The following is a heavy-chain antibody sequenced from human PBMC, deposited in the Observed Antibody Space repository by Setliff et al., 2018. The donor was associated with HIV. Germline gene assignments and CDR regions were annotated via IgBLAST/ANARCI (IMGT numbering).Heavy chain of an antibody. CDR1: GYIFSSYG. CDR2: ISAYNGNI. Sequence: GASVKVSCKASGYIFSSYGISWVRQAPGQGLEWMGWISAYNGNIKYAQKYQGRVTMTTDTSTSTAHMELTSLRSDDTAVYYCARAREAGAWYFYLWGRGPLVTVSS. D-gene: IGHD6-13*01. V-gene: IGHV1-18*01. CDR3: ARAREAGAWYFYL. J-gene: IGHJ2*01.